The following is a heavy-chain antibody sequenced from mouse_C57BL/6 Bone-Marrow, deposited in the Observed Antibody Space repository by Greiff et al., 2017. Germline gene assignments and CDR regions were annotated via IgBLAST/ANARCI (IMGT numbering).Heavy chain of an antibody. CDR1: GYTFTDYY. V-gene: IGHV1-26*01. CDR3: ARAGYYGFDY. J-gene: IGHJ2*01. Sequence: VQLQQSGPELVKPGASVKISCKASGYTFTDYYMNWVKQSHGKSLEWIGDINPNNGGTSYNQKFKGKATLTVDKSSSTAYMALRSLTSEDSAVYYCARAGYYGFDYWGQGTTLTVSS. CDR2: INPNNGGT. D-gene: IGHD1-1*01.